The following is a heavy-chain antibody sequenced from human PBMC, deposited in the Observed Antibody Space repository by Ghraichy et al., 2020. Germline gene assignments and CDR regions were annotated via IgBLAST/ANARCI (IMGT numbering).Heavy chain of an antibody. V-gene: IGHV4-59*01. CDR3: AGGPNSSSWGGYYYYMDV. CDR1: GGSISSYY. Sequence: SETPSLTCTVSGGSISSYYWSWIRQPPGKGLEWIGYIYYSGSTNYNPSLKSRVTISVDTSKNQFSLKLSSVTAADTAVYYCAGGPNSSSWGGYYYYMDVWGKRTTVTVSS. D-gene: IGHD6-13*01. J-gene: IGHJ6*03. CDR2: IYYSGST.